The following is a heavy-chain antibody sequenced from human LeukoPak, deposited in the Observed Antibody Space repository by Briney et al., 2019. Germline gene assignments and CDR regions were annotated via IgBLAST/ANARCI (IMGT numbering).Heavy chain of an antibody. J-gene: IGHJ5*02. CDR2: INPDTSEI. D-gene: IGHD3-10*01. CDR3: VRSHHPGGWFDP. CDR1: GFTFSSSW. Sequence: GGSLRLSCEASGFTFSSSWMSWVRQGPGKGLEWVASINPDTSEIHYVDAVRGRFTISRDNAKNSLYLQMSSLTADDTALYYCVRSHHPGGWFDPWGQGTLVTVSS. V-gene: IGHV3-7*01.